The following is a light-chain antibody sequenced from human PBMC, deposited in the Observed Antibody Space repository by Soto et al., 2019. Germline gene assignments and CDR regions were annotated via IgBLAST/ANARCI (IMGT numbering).Light chain of an antibody. CDR1: SSNIGRDF. CDR2: DTD. V-gene: IGLV1-51*01. J-gene: IGLJ3*02. CDR3: ATWDFTLNGGV. Sequence: QSALTQPPSVSAAPGQKVTISCSGSSSNIGRDFVSWFQQVPGAAPKLVIYDTDKRPSDIPDRFSGSKSGTSATLDITGLQTGDEADYYCATWDFTLNGGVFGGGTQLTVL.